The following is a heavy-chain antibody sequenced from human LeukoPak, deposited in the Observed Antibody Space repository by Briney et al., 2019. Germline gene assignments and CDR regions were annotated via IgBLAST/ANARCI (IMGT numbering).Heavy chain of an antibody. V-gene: IGHV3-7*01. CDR2: IKQDGSEK. D-gene: IGHD5-24*01. CDR3: ARDPRDGYNAPWFA. Sequence: GGALRLSCVASGFTFSDYNMHWVRQVPGKGLEWVANIKQDGSEKYYVDSVKGRFTISRDNAKNSLYLQMNSLRAEDTAVYYCARDPRDGYNAPWFAWGQGTLVTASS. J-gene: IGHJ5*02. CDR1: GFTFSDYN.